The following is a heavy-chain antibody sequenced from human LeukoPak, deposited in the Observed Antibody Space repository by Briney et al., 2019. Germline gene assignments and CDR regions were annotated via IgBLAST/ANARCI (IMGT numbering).Heavy chain of an antibody. CDR1: GFTFSSYE. V-gene: IGHV3-48*03. Sequence: PGGSLRLSCAASGFTFSSYEMNWVRQAPGKGLEWVSYISSSGSTIYYADSVKGRFTISRDNAKNSLYLQMNSLRAKDTAVYYCARLVGATSIVPEFDYWGQGTLVTVSS. CDR3: ARLVGATSIVPEFDY. J-gene: IGHJ4*02. D-gene: IGHD1-26*01. CDR2: ISSSGSTI.